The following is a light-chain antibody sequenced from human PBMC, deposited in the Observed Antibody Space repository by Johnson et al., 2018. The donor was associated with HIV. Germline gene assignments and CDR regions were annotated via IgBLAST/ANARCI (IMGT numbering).Light chain of an antibody. V-gene: IGLV1-51*01. J-gene: IGLJ1*01. CDR2: DNN. CDR3: GTWDNSLTAYV. CDR1: SSNIGNNY. Sequence: QSVLTQPPSVSAAPGQKVTVSCSGSSSNIGNNYVSWYQQLPGRAPKLLIYDNNKRPSGIPDRFSGSKSGTSATLGITGLQTGDEADYYCGTWDNSLTAYVFGTGTKVTV.